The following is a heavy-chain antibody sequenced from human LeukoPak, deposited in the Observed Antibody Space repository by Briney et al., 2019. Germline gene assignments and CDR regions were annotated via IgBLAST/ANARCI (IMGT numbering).Heavy chain of an antibody. CDR1: GFTFSNAW. J-gene: IGHJ3*02. D-gene: IGHD2-15*01. Sequence: GGSLRLSCAASGFTFSNAWMSWVCQAPGKGLEWVGRIKSKTDGGTTVYAAPVKGRFTISRDDSKNTLYLQMNSLKTEDTAVYYCTTRIVVVVAATRVDAFDIWGQGTMVTVSS. CDR3: TTRIVVVVAATRVDAFDI. V-gene: IGHV3-15*01. CDR2: IKSKTDGGTT.